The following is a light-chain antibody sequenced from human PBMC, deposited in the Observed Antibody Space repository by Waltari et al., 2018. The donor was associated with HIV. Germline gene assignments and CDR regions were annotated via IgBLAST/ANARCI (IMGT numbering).Light chain of an antibody. J-gene: IGKJ4*01. CDR3: QQRESWPPVT. CDR1: QSVGRL. CDR2: ETS. V-gene: IGKV3-11*01. Sequence: EIVLTQSPATLSVSAGDTAILSCRASQSVGRLLAWYQQLSGQPPRLLLYETSTRAAGTPGRFNGSGSGTDFALTITDVEPADVAVYYCQQRESWPPVTFGGGTRV.